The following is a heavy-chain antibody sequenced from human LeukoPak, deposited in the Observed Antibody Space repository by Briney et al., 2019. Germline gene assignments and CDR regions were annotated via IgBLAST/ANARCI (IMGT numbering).Heavy chain of an antibody. Sequence: SQTLSLTCAISGDRVSSNSATWNWIRQSPSRGLEWLGRTYYRSKWNNDYGVSVKSRITINPGTSKNQFSLQLNSMTPEDTAVYYCARGAVDGLDYWGQGTLVTVSS. CDR3: ARGAVDGLDY. J-gene: IGHJ4*02. CDR2: TYYRSKWNN. V-gene: IGHV6-1*01. D-gene: IGHD6-19*01. CDR1: GDRVSSNSAT.